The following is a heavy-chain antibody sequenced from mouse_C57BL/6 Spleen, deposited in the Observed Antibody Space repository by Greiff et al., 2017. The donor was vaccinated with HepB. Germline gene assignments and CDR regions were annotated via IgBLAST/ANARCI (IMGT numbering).Heavy chain of an antibody. Sequence: VQVVESGPELVKPGASVKISCKASGYAFSSSWMNWVKQRPGKGLEWIGRIYPGDGDTNYNGKFKGKATLTADKSSSTAYMQLSSLTSEDSAVYFCARYYYSNYGSMDYWGQGTSVTVSS. J-gene: IGHJ4*01. D-gene: IGHD2-5*01. CDR2: IYPGDGDT. CDR1: GYAFSSSW. V-gene: IGHV1-82*01. CDR3: ARYYYSNYGSMDY.